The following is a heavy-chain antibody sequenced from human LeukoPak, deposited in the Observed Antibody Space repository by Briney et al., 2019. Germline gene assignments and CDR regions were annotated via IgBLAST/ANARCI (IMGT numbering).Heavy chain of an antibody. CDR1: GFTFSSYA. J-gene: IGHJ4*02. D-gene: IGHD1-26*01. CDR2: ISYDGSNK. V-gene: IGHV3-30-3*01. Sequence: PGGSLRLSCAASGFTFSSYAMHWVRQAPGKGLEWVAVISYDGSNKYYADSVKGRFTISRDNSKNTLYLQMNSLRAEDTAVYYCARDGLSGSYYGFVYYFDYWGQGTLATVSS. CDR3: ARDGLSGSYYGFVYYFDY.